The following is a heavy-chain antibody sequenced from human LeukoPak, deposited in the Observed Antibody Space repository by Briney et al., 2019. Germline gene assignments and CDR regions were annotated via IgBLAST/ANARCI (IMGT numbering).Heavy chain of an antibody. CDR2: VHLSGRT. J-gene: IGHJ4*02. V-gene: IGHV4-4*02. CDR3: AREGGPYRPLDY. Sequence: SGTLSLTCGVSGGPISTTNWWTWVRQPPGEGLEWIGEVHLSGRTHYNPSLEGRVTMSVDMSENHISLRLTSVTAADTAVYYCAREGGPYRPLDYSGQGTLVTVSS. CDR1: GGPISTTNW.